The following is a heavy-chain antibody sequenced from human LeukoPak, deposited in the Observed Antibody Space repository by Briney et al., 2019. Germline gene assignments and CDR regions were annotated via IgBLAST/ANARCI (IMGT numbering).Heavy chain of an antibody. Sequence: SETLSLTCTVSGGSISSSSYYWGWICQPPGKGLEWIGTIYYSGSTYYNPSLKSRVTISVDTSKNQFSLRLSSVTAADTAVYYCASIVVVPAAMHFYYYYYMDVWGKGTTVTVSS. CDR1: GGSISSSSYY. V-gene: IGHV4-39*01. CDR2: IYYSGST. D-gene: IGHD2-2*01. J-gene: IGHJ6*03. CDR3: ASIVVVPAAMHFYYYYYMDV.